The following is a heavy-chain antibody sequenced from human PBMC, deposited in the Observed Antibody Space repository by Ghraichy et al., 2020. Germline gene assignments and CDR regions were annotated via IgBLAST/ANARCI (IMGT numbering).Heavy chain of an antibody. CDR1: GYTFTSYN. V-gene: IGHV1-18*04. Sequence: ASVKVSCKASGYTFTSYNINWVRQAPGQGLEWMGWISAYNGNTNYAQKLQGRVTMTTDTSTSTAYMELRSLRSDDTAVYYCARVAYSKSSEDYWGQGTLVTVSS. D-gene: IGHD6-6*01. CDR3: ARVAYSKSSEDY. CDR2: ISAYNGNT. J-gene: IGHJ4*02.